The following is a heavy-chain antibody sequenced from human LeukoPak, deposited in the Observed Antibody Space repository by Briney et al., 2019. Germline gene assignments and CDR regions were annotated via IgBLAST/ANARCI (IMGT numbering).Heavy chain of an antibody. CDR2: IKQDGSEK. J-gene: IGHJ4*02. D-gene: IGHD5-12*01. V-gene: IGHV3-7*03. Sequence: GGSLRLSCAASGFTFSSYWMSWVRQAPGKGLEWVADIKQDGSEKYYADSVKGRFTISRDNAKNSLYLQMNSLRAEDTAVYYCARGSGWLGGRFDYWGQGTLVTVSS. CDR3: ARGSGWLGGRFDY. CDR1: GFTFSSYW.